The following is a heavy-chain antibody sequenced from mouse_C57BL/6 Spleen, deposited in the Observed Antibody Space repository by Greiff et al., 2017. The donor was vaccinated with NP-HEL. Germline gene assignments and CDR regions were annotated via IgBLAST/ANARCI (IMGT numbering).Heavy chain of an antibody. CDR2: IDPNSGGT. J-gene: IGHJ4*01. CDR1: GYTFTSYW. V-gene: IGHV1-72*01. CDR3: ARSGFITTVASDAMDY. Sequence: QVQLQQPGAELVKPGASVKLSCKASGYTFTSYWMHWVKQRPGRGLEWIGRIDPNSGGTKYNEKFKSKATLTVDKPSSTAYMQLSSLTSEDSAVYYCARSGFITTVASDAMDYWGQGTSVTVSS. D-gene: IGHD1-1*01.